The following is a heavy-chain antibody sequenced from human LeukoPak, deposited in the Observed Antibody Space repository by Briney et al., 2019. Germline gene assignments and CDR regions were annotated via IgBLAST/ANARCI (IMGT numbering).Heavy chain of an antibody. Sequence: ASVKVSCKASGYSLTSYPVNWVRQAPGQGLEWMGWINTETQKPTYAQGFTGRFVFSLDTSLSTAYLQISNLEAEDTAIYYCARDPSGGGSASDYWGQGTLVTVSP. V-gene: IGHV7-4-1*02. CDR2: INTETQKP. D-gene: IGHD1-26*01. J-gene: IGHJ4*02. CDR1: GYSLTSYP. CDR3: ARDPSGGGSASDY.